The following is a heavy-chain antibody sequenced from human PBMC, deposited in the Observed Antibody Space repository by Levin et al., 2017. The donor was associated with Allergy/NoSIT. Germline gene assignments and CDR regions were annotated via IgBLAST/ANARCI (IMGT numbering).Heavy chain of an antibody. D-gene: IGHD2-2*01. CDR1: GYSFTSYW. CDR3: ARQVESQLLSGYYYYMDV. Sequence: GESLKISCKGSGYSFTSYWISWVRQMPGKGLEWMGRIDPSDSYTNYSPSFQGHVTISADKSISTAYLQWSSLKASDTAMYYCARQVESQLLSGYYYYMDVWGKGTTVTVSS. CDR2: IDPSDSYT. V-gene: IGHV5-10-1*01. J-gene: IGHJ6*03.